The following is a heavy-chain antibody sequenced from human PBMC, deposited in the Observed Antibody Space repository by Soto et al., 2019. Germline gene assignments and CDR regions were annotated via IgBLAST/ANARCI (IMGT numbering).Heavy chain of an antibody. CDR3: TKDITVTTRGDD. J-gene: IGHJ4*02. Sequence: XGSLRVSCAASGFTFGNAGMSWVRQAPGKGLEWVGRIKSKTDGGTTDYAAPVKGRFTISRDDSKNTLYLQMNSLKTEDTAVYYCTKDITVTTRGDDWGQGTLVTVSS. V-gene: IGHV3-15*01. CDR1: GFTFGNAG. CDR2: IKSKTDGGTT. D-gene: IGHD4-17*01.